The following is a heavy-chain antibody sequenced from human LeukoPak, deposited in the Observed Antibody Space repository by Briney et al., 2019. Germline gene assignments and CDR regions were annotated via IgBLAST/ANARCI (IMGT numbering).Heavy chain of an antibody. Sequence: MPSETLSLTCAVSGGSISSGGYSWSWIRQPPGKGLEWIGYIYYSGSTYYNPSLKSRVTISVDTSKNQFSLKLSSVTAADTAVYYCARGQTRLRGYSGYDYYFDYWGQGTLVTVSS. D-gene: IGHD5-12*01. CDR3: ARGQTRLRGYSGYDYYFDY. J-gene: IGHJ4*02. CDR1: GGSISSGGYS. CDR2: IYYSGST. V-gene: IGHV4-30-4*07.